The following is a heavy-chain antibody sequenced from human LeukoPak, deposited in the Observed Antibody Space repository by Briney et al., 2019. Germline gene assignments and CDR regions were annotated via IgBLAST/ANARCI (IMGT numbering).Heavy chain of an antibody. CDR3: AKHGSKLAVAGTLRDY. CDR1: GFTFSSYA. D-gene: IGHD6-19*01. Sequence: GGSLRLSCAASGFTFSSYAMSWVRQAPGKGLEWVSAISGSGGSTYYADSVKGRFTISRDNSKNTLYLQMNRLRAEDTAVYYCAKHGSKLAVAGTLRDYWGQGPLVTVSS. CDR2: ISGSGGST. J-gene: IGHJ4*02. V-gene: IGHV3-23*01.